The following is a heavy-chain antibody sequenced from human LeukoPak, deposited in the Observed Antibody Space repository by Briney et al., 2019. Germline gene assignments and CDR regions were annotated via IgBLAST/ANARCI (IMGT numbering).Heavy chain of an antibody. CDR3: AKDGYDYGDYSGALGSPGPFDY. CDR1: GFTFSRYS. CDR2: ISSGSTYR. Sequence: GGSLRLSCAASGFTFSRYSMNWVRQAPGKGLEWVSSISSGSTYRYYVDSVKGRFTISRDNSKNTLYLQMNSLRAEDTAVYYCAKDGYDYGDYSGALGSPGPFDYWGQGTLVTVSS. J-gene: IGHJ4*02. V-gene: IGHV3-21*01. D-gene: IGHD4-17*01.